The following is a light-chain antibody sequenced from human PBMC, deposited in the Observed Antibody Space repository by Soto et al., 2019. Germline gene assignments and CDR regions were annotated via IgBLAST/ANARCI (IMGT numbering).Light chain of an antibody. CDR2: EDN. V-gene: IGLV6-57*02. CDR3: QSFDNNNFWV. Sequence: NFMLTQPHSVSESPGKTVTISYTGSSGNIASNYVYWYQQRPGSAPTTVIYEDNQRPSGVPDRFSGSVDSSSNSASLTISGLKTEDEADYYCQSFDNNNFWVFGGGTKVTVL. CDR1: SGNIASNY. J-gene: IGLJ3*02.